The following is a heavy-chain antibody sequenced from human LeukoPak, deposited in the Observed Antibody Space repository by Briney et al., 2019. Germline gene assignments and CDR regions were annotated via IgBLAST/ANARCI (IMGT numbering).Heavy chain of an antibody. CDR2: ISAYNGNT. V-gene: IGHV1-18*01. CDR1: GDTVTSYG. J-gene: IGHJ6*02. CDR3: ATSAMVRGVIIRYYYYGMDV. D-gene: IGHD3-10*01. Sequence: ASVKVSCKASGDTVTSYGISWVRQATGQWLEWMGWISAYNGNTNYAQKLQGRVTMTTDTSTSTAYMELRSLRSDDTAVYYCATSAMVRGVIIRYYYYGMDVWGQGTTVTVSS.